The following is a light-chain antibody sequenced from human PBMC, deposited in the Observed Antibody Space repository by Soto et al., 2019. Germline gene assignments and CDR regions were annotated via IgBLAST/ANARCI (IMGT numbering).Light chain of an antibody. Sequence: DIQMTQSPSSLSASVGDRVTITCRASQSIAGYLSWYQQRPGKEHKFLIYSASSLQRGVPSRFSGSGSGTDFSLTSNGLQPEDFATYFCQQSFSVPITFGQGTRLEIK. CDR1: QSIAGY. CDR3: QQSFSVPIT. V-gene: IGKV1-39*01. CDR2: SAS. J-gene: IGKJ5*01.